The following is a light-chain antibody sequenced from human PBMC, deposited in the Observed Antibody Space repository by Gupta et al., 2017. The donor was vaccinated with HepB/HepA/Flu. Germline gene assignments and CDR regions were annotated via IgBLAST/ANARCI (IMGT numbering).Light chain of an antibody. CDR3: QQSYSTPPFT. CDR2: AAY. CDR1: QSISSY. Sequence: DIQMTQSPSSLSASVGDRVTITCRASQSISSYLNWYQQKPGKAPKLLIYAAYNLQSGVPSRFSGSGSGTDFTLTISSLQPEDFATYYCQQSYSTPPFTFGPGPKVDVK. J-gene: IGKJ3*01. V-gene: IGKV1-39*01.